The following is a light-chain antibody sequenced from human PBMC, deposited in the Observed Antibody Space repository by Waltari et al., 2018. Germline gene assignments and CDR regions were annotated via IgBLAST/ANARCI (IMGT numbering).Light chain of an antibody. CDR3: MQGTHWPT. Sequence: DIVMTQSPLSLPVTPGEPASISCRSSQSLLHTNAYNYLDWYLQKPGQSPQLLIYLGSNRASGVPDRFSGSGSGTDFTLKISRVEAEDVGVYYCMQGTHWPTFGQGTKVEIK. CDR2: LGS. V-gene: IGKV2-28*01. CDR1: QSLLHTNAYNY. J-gene: IGKJ1*01.